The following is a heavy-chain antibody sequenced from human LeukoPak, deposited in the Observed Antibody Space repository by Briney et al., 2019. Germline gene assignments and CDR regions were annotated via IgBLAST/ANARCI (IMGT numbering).Heavy chain of an antibody. D-gene: IGHD5-24*01. CDR1: SGSLSNYY. CDR2: ISSAGKT. V-gene: IGHV4-59*01. CDR3: ARGHIAPQRQFIARRGLRTVSRFDP. J-gene: IGHJ5*02. Sequence: PSETLSLTRTVSSGSLSNYYWTWIRQSPGKGLEWIASISSAGKTTSNPSLQSRVTISLDTSNHQLSLKMTSVISADTAVYYCARGHIAPQRQFIARRGLRTVSRFDPWGQGTLVLVS.